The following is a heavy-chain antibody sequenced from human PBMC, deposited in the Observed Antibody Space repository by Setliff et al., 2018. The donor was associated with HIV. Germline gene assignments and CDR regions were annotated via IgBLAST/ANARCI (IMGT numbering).Heavy chain of an antibody. D-gene: IGHD6-13*01. Sequence: SETLSLTCTVSGGSISSHYWSWIRQPPGKGLEWIGYIYYSGFTNYNPSLKSRVTISIDTSKNQFSLKLSSVTAADTAVYYCAREGPHGSSSWWGGHNWFDPWGQGTLVTVSS. CDR2: IYYSGFT. V-gene: IGHV4-59*11. CDR1: GGSISSHY. CDR3: AREGPHGSSSWWGGHNWFDP. J-gene: IGHJ5*02.